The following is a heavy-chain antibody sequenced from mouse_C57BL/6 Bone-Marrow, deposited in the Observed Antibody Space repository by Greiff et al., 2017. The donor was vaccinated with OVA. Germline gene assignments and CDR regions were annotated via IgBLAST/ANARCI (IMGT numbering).Heavy chain of an antibody. V-gene: IGHV1-82*01. CDR1: GYAFSSSW. J-gene: IGHJ1*03. CDR2: IYPGDGDT. Sequence: QVQLQQSGPELVKPGASVKISCKASGYAFSSSWMNWVKQRPGKGLEWIGRIYPGDGDTNYNGKFKGKATLTADKSSSTAYMQLSSLTSEDSAVYFCARLNLPTVVARVLFDVWGTGTTVTVSS. D-gene: IGHD1-1*01. CDR3: ARLNLPTVVARVLFDV.